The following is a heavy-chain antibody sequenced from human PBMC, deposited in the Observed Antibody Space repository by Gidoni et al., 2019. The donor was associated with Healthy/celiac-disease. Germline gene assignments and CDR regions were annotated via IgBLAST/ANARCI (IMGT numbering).Heavy chain of an antibody. V-gene: IGHV4-39*07. CDR1: GGSISSSSYY. D-gene: IGHD1-1*01. J-gene: IGHJ4*02. Sequence: QLQLQESGPGLVKPSETLSLTCTVSGGSISSSSYYWGWIRQPPGKGLEWIGSIYYSGSTYYNPSLKSRVTISVDTSKNQFSLKLSSVTAADTAVYYCAREGTGVDLDYWGQGTLVTVSS. CDR3: AREGTGVDLDY. CDR2: IYYSGST.